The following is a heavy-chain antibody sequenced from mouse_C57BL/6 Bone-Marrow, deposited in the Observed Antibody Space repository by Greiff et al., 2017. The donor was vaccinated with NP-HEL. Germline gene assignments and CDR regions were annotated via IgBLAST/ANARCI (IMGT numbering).Heavy chain of an antibody. CDR2: INPGSGGT. CDR3: ARHPLMDY. CDR1: GYAFTNYL. Sequence: QVQLQQSGAELVRPGTSVKVSCKASGYAFTNYLIEWVKQRPGQGLEWIGVINPGSGGTNYNEKFKGKATLTADKSSSTAYMQLSSLTSEDSAVYFCARHPLMDYWGQGTSVTVSS. J-gene: IGHJ4*01. V-gene: IGHV1-54*01.